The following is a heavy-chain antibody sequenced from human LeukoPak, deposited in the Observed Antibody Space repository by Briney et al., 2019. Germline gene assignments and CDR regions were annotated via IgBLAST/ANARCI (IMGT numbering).Heavy chain of an antibody. CDR2: INHSGST. J-gene: IGHJ5*02. CDR1: GGSFSCYY. Sequence: SETLSLTCAVYGGSFSCYYWSWIRQPPGKGLEWIGEINHSGSTNYNPSLKSRVTISVDTSKNQFSLKLSSVTAADTAVYYCARRPGYCSSTSCPGRFDPWGQGTLVTVSS. V-gene: IGHV4-34*01. CDR3: ARRPGYCSSTSCPGRFDP. D-gene: IGHD2-2*01.